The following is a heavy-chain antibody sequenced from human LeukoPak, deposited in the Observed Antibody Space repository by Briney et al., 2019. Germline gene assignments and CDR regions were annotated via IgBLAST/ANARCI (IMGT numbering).Heavy chain of an antibody. CDR1: GYTFTSYY. V-gene: IGHV1-46*01. CDR2: INPSGGST. Sequence: ASVKVSCKASGYTFTSYYMHWVRQAPGQGLEWMGIINPSGGSTSYAQKFQGRVTMTRDTSTSTVYMELSSLRSEDTAVYYCARGSWITGSTSYYYHMDVWGKGTTVTVSS. CDR3: ARGSWITGSTSYYYHMDV. J-gene: IGHJ6*03. D-gene: IGHD1-7*01.